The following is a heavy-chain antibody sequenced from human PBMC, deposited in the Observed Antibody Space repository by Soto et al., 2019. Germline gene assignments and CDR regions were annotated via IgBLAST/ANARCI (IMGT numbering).Heavy chain of an antibody. V-gene: IGHV4-31*03. CDR2: IYYSGST. J-gene: IGHJ3*02. D-gene: IGHD1-1*01. Sequence: SETLSLTCTVSGGSISSGGYYWSWIRQHPGKGLEWIGYIYYSGSTYYNPSLKSRVTISVDTSKHQFSLKLSSVTAADTAVYYCARATTGTTHDAFDIWGQGTMVTVSS. CDR1: GGSISSGGYY. CDR3: ARATTGTTHDAFDI.